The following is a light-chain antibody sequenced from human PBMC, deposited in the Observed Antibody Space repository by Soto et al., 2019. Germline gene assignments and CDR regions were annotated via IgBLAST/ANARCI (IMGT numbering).Light chain of an antibody. CDR2: LVS. CDR1: QTISRS. CDR3: QQYNTYSRT. Sequence: DIQMTQSPSTLSASVGDRVTITCRASQTISRSLAWYQQKPGKPPKLLIYLVSSLESGVPSRFSGSGSGTEFTLTISSLQPDDFSTYYCQQYNTYSRTFGQGTKVDIK. V-gene: IGKV1-5*03. J-gene: IGKJ1*01.